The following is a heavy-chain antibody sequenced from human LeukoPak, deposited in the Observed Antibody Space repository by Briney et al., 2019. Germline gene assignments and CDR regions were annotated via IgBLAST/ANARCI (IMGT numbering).Heavy chain of an antibody. CDR2: ISYDGSNK. CDR3: AKNCPVAESSWYLNGCDY. V-gene: IGHV3-30*18. D-gene: IGHD6-13*01. CDR1: GGTFSSYA. Sequence: SCKASGGTFSSYAISWVRQAPGKGLEWVAVISYDGSNKYYADSVKGRFTISRDNSKNTLYLQMNSLRAEDTAVYYCAKNCPVAESSWYLNGCDYWGQGTLVTVSS. J-gene: IGHJ4*02.